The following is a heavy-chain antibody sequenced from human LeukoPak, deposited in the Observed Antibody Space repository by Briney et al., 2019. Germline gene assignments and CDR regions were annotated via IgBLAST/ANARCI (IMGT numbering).Heavy chain of an antibody. CDR2: IIPIFGTA. CDR1: GGTFSSYA. J-gene: IGHJ6*03. Sequence: SVKVSCKASGGTFSSYAISWVRQAPGQGLEWMGGIIPIFGTANYAQKFQGRVTITRNTSISTAYMELSSLRSEDTAVYYCARGRGLVSGQWLVPYYYYYMDVWGKGTTVTVSS. V-gene: IGHV1-69*05. CDR3: ARGRGLVSGQWLVPYYYYYMDV. D-gene: IGHD6-19*01.